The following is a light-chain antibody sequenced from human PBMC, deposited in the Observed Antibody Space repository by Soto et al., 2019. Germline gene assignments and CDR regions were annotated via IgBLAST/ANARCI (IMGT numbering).Light chain of an antibody. CDR3: CSYAGSSPYV. J-gene: IGLJ1*01. CDR1: SSDVGSYNL. CDR2: EGS. Sequence: QSALTQPASVSGSPGQSITISCTGTSSDVGSYNLVSWYQQHPGKAPKLMIYEGSKRPSGVSNRFSGSKSGNTASLTISGLQAEDEADYYCCSYAGSSPYVFGTGTKATVL. V-gene: IGLV2-23*01.